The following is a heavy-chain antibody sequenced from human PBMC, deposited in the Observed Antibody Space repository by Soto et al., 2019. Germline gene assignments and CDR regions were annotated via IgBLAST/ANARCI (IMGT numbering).Heavy chain of an antibody. CDR1: GFSFRSYW. V-gene: IGHV3-7*03. CDR3: ARVGYSSSLDF. J-gene: IGHJ4*02. D-gene: IGHD6-13*01. Sequence: GGSLRLSCTASGFSFRSYWMSWVRQAPGKGLKWVANIKQDGSEKYYVDSLKGRFTISRDNAKNSLYLQMNSLRAEDTAIYYCARVGYSSSLDFWGQGTLVTVSS. CDR2: IKQDGSEK.